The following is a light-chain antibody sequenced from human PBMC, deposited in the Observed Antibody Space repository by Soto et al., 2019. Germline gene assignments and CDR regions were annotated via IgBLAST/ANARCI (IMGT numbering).Light chain of an antibody. J-gene: IGKJ4*01. CDR2: AAS. V-gene: IGKV1-6*01. Sequence: AIPMTQSPSSLSASVGDRVTITCRASQGIRNDLDWFQQKPGKAPKLLIYAASNLQSGVPARFSGSGSGTDFTLTISSLQPEDFAVFYCQLYGSSPLTFGGGTKVEIK. CDR3: QLYGSSPLT. CDR1: QGIRND.